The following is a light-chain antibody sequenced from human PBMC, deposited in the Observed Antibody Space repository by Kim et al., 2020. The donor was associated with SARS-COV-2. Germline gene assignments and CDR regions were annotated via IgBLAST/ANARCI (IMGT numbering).Light chain of an antibody. Sequence: GQRVTISCSGGRSNIGSNVVNWYQQLPGTAPKLLIYSNDYRPSGVPDRFSGSKSGTSASLDINGLQSEDEADYYCAAWDDSLNGSVFGGGTQLTVL. CDR3: AAWDDSLNGSV. J-gene: IGLJ3*02. V-gene: IGLV1-44*01. CDR2: SND. CDR1: RSNIGSNV.